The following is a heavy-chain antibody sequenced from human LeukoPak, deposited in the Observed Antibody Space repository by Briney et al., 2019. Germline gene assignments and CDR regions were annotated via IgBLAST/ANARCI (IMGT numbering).Heavy chain of an antibody. Sequence: GGSLRLSCAASRFTFSNYAMSWVRQAAGKGLEWVSGITSGHSTFCADSVKGRFTISRDNSKNTVYLQMNSLRAEDTAVYYCAKDYPECTGTSCSGEAFFDYWGRGTLVTVSS. CDR2: ITSGHST. D-gene: IGHD2-2*01. CDR3: AKDYPECTGTSCSGEAFFDY. CDR1: RFTFSNYA. V-gene: IGHV3-23*01. J-gene: IGHJ4*02.